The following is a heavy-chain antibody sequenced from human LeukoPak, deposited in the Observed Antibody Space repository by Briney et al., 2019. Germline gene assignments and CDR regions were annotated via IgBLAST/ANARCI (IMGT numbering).Heavy chain of an antibody. D-gene: IGHD2-2*01. J-gene: IGHJ4*02. CDR1: GFTLSSYS. V-gene: IGHV3-21*01. CDR2: ISSSSVYI. CDR3: ASRDCSSTSCYPYYFDY. Sequence: GGSLRLSCAASGFTLSSYSMNWVRQAPGKGLEWVSSISSSSVYIYYADSVKGRFTISRDNAKNSLYLQMNSLRAEDTAVYYCASRDCSSTSCYPYYFDYWGQGTLVTASS.